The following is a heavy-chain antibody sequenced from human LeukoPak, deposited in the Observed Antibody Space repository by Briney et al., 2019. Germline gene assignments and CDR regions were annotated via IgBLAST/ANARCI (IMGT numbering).Heavy chain of an antibody. J-gene: IGHJ4*02. V-gene: IGHV1-8*01. D-gene: IGHD5-18*01. Sequence: ASVKVSCKASGYTFTSYDINWVRQATGQGLEWMGWMNPNSGNTGYAQKFQGRVTMTRNTSIGTAYMELSSLRSEDTAVYYCARVDGYSYGGNFDYWGQGTLVTVSS. CDR1: GYTFTSYD. CDR2: MNPNSGNT. CDR3: ARVDGYSYGGNFDY.